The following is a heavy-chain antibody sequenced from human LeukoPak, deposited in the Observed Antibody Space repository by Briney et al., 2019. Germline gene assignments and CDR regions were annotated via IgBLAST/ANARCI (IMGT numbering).Heavy chain of an antibody. Sequence: GGSLRLSCAASGFTFSSYAMSWVRQAPGKGLGWVSAINPTGGSTYYADSVKGRFTISRDNSKDTLYLQMNSLRAEDTAVYFCASAGSHSYFDSWGPGTLVTVSS. V-gene: IGHV3-23*01. J-gene: IGHJ4*02. D-gene: IGHD6-13*01. CDR2: INPTGGST. CDR1: GFTFSSYA. CDR3: ASAGSHSYFDS.